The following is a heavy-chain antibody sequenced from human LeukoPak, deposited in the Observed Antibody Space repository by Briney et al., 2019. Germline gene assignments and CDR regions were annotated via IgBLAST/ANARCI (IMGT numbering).Heavy chain of an antibody. CDR1: GFTFTSTA. CDR3: ASDPPYTSSSAW. V-gene: IGHV1-58*01. Sequence: SVKVSCKAFGFTFTSTAVQWVRQARGQRLEWIGWILVGSGNTNYAQMFQERVTLTWDVSTSTAYMVLSSLRSEDTAIYYCASDPPYTSSSAWWGQGTLVTVSS. J-gene: IGHJ4*02. D-gene: IGHD2-2*01. CDR2: ILVGSGNT.